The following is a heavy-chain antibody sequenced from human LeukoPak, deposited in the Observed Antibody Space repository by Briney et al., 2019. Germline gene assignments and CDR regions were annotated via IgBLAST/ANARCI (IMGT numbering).Heavy chain of an antibody. J-gene: IGHJ5*02. CDR2: IIPIFGIA. Sequence: SVKVSCKASGGTFSSYAISWVRQAPGQGLEWMGRIIPIFGIANYAQKFQGRVTITTDKSTSTAYMELSSLRSEDTAVYYCTRASSAEQLVTAWGQGTLVTVSS. V-gene: IGHV1-69*04. CDR1: GGTFSSYA. D-gene: IGHD6-6*01. CDR3: TRASSAEQLVTA.